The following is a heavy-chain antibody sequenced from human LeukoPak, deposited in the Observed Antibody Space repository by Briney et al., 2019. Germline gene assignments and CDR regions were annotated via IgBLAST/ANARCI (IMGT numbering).Heavy chain of an antibody. Sequence: ASAKVSCKASGYTFTNYGVSWVRQAPGQGLEWMGWISAYNGNTNYAQKLQGRVTMTTDTSTSTAYMELRSLRSDDTAVYYCARTRESYFDWLWAGGDWFDPWGQGTLVTVSS. CDR1: GYTFTNYG. CDR2: ISAYNGNT. V-gene: IGHV1-18*01. CDR3: ARTRESYFDWLWAGGDWFDP. J-gene: IGHJ5*02. D-gene: IGHD3-9*01.